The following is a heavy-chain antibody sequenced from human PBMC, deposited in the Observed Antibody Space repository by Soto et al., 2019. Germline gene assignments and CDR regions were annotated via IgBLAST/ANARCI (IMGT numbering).Heavy chain of an antibody. CDR3: ARESVASGSGANDYYYGADV. CDR2: IYYSGTT. CDR1: GGSISSYD. V-gene: IGHV4-59*01. J-gene: IGHJ6*02. D-gene: IGHD6-19*01. Sequence: SETQSLTCTVSGGSISSYDWSWMRQPPGKGLEWIGFIYYSGTTKYNPSLKSRVTISVDTAKNQFSLNLRSVTAADTAVYYCARESVASGSGANDYYYGADVWGQGTTVTVSS.